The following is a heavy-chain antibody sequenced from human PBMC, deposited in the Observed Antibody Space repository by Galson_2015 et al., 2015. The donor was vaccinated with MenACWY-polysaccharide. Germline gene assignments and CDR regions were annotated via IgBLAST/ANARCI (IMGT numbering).Heavy chain of an antibody. Sequence: SLRLSCAASGFTFSSYEMNWVRQAPGKGLEWVSYISSSGSTIYYADSVKGRFTISRDNAKNSLYLQMNSLRAEDTAVYYCARGRENWNYGFSRYGMDVWGQGTTVTVSS. V-gene: IGHV3-48*03. CDR3: ARGRENWNYGFSRYGMDV. CDR2: ISSSGSTI. J-gene: IGHJ6*02. CDR1: GFTFSSYE. D-gene: IGHD1-7*01.